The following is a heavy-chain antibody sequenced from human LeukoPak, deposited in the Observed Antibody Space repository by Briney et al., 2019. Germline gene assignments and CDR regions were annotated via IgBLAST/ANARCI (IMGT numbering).Heavy chain of an antibody. CDR2: ISSSGSTI. J-gene: IGHJ4*02. D-gene: IGHD5-12*01. CDR1: GFTFSNYY. Sequence: GGFLRLSCAASGFTFSNYYMSWIRQAPGKGLEWVSYISSSGSTIYYADSVKGRFTISRDNAKNSLYLQMNSLRAEDTAVYYCARDRANWVWWPHFDYWGQGTLVTVSS. CDR3: ARDRANWVWWPHFDY. V-gene: IGHV3-11*04.